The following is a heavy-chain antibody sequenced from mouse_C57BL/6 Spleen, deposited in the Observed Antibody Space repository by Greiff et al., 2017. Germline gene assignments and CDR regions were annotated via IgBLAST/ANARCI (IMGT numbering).Heavy chain of an antibody. CDR3: TRSAYYYGGSYDAMGD. CDR2: IDPETGGT. D-gene: IGHD1-1*01. Sequence: QVQLKQSGAELVRPGASVTLSCKASGYTFTDYEMHWVKQTPVHGLEWIGAIDPETGGTAYNQKFQGKAILTADKSSSTAYMELRSLTSEDSAVYYCTRSAYYYGGSYDAMGDWGQGTSVTVSS. J-gene: IGHJ4*01. CDR1: GYTFTDYE. V-gene: IGHV1-15*01.